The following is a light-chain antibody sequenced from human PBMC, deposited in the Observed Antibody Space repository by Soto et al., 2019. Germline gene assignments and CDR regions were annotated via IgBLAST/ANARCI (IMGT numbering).Light chain of an antibody. Sequence: EIVMTQSPATLSVSPGERATLSCRASQSVSSNLAWYQQKPGQAPRLLIYGASTRATGIQARFSGSGSGTEFNLTISSLQSEDFEVYYCQQYKNWPPVTFGGGTQVEIK. V-gene: IGKV3-15*01. J-gene: IGKJ4*01. CDR3: QQYKNWPPVT. CDR2: GAS. CDR1: QSVSSN.